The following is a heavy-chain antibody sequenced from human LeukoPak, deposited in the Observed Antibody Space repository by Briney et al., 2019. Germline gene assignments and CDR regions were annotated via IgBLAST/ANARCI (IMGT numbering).Heavy chain of an antibody. CDR1: GSSVTRYS. Sequence: GETPPISCKGTGSSVTRYSISWMRQMTGKGLEWIGRIDPSDSYANYSPSFQGHVTISADKSSSTAYLQWSSLKASDTAMYYCARARNRWELLPCDYWGQGTLVTVSS. CDR3: ARARNRWELLPCDY. D-gene: IGHD1-26*01. J-gene: IGHJ4*02. V-gene: IGHV5-10-1*01. CDR2: IDPSDSYA.